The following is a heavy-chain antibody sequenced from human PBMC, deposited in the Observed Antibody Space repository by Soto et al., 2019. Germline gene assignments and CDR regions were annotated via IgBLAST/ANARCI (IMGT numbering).Heavy chain of an antibody. Sequence: SETLSLTCTVSGGSISSGGYYWSWIRQHPGKGLEWIGYIYYSGSTYYNPSLKSRVTISVDTSKNQFSLKLSSVTAADTAVYYCAKDLAGRWELLPPYYYGMDVWGQGTTVTVSS. CDR1: GGSISSGGYY. CDR3: AKDLAGRWELLPPYYYGMDV. D-gene: IGHD1-26*01. V-gene: IGHV4-31*03. CDR2: IYYSGST. J-gene: IGHJ6*02.